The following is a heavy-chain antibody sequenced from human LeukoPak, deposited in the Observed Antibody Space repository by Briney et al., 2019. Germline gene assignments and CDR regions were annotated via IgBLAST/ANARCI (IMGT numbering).Heavy chain of an antibody. CDR2: IYYSGST. D-gene: IGHD3-3*01. CDR1: GGSISSGGYS. Sequence: PSETLSLTCTVSGGSISSGGYSWSWIRQHPGEGLEWIGYIYYSGSTYYNPSLKSRVTISVDTSKNQFSLKLSSVTAADTAVYYCARVGTSTIFGVAHGMDVWGQGTTVTVSS. J-gene: IGHJ6*02. V-gene: IGHV4-31*03. CDR3: ARVGTSTIFGVAHGMDV.